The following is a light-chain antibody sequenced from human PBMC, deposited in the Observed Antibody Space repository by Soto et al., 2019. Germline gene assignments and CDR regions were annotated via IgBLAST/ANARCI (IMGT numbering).Light chain of an antibody. CDR3: MQALQTPLT. CDR1: QSLLYSNGYNY. V-gene: IGKV2-28*01. J-gene: IGKJ4*01. CDR2: LGS. Sequence: DIVMTQSPLSLPVTPGEPASISCRSSQSLLYSNGYNYLDWYLQKPGQSPQLLIYLGSNRASGVHDRFSGSGSGTDFTLNISRVEAEDVGVYYCMQALQTPLTFGRGTKVEI.